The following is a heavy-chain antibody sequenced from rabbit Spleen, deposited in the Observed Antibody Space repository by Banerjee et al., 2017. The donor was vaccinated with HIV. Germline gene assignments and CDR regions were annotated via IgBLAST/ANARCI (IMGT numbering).Heavy chain of an antibody. V-gene: IGHV1S45*01. CDR3: ARDLDGVIGWNFGW. CDR2: IAVGSNGST. CDR1: GFSFTSGYY. D-gene: IGHD1-1*01. Sequence: QEQLVESGGDLVKPGASLTLTCTASGFSFTSGYYMCWVRQAPGKGLEWIACIAVGSNGSTYYASWAKGRFTISKTSSTTVTLQMTSLTAADTATYFCARDLDGVIGWNFGWWGQGTLVTVS. J-gene: IGHJ4*01.